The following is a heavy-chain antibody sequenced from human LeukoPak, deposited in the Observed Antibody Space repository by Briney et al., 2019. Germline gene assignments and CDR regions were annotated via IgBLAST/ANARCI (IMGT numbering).Heavy chain of an antibody. V-gene: IGHV3-7*01. CDR2: INRDASEK. CDR1: GFTFSSYW. J-gene: IGHJ4*02. CDR3: ARDNPMVYATYDH. Sequence: GGSLRLSCAASGFTFSSYWMTWVRQAPGKGLEWVGNINRDASEKYYVDSVKGRFTISRDIAKNSLYLQMTSLRADDTAVYYCARDNPMVYATYDHWGQGTLVTVSS. D-gene: IGHD2-8*01.